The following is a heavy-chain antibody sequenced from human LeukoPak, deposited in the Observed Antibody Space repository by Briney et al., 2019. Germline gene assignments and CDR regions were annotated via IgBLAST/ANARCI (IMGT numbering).Heavy chain of an antibody. J-gene: IGHJ6*03. Sequence: SVKVSCKASGGTFSSYAISWVRQAPAQGLEWMGGIIPIFGTANYAHKFQGRVTITADESTSKAYMELSSLRSEDTAVYYCARGPTSPYPVLRFLESLWKSYYYMDVWGKGTTVTVSS. CDR3: ARGPTSPYPVLRFLESLWKSYYYMDV. D-gene: IGHD3-3*01. V-gene: IGHV1-69*13. CDR1: GGTFSSYA. CDR2: IIPIFGTA.